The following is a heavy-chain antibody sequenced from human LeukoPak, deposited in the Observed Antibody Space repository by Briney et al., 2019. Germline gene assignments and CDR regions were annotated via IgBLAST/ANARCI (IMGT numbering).Heavy chain of an antibody. CDR1: GFTFSTYW. CDR3: ARGGFYTDPDAFDV. D-gene: IGHD2/OR15-2a*01. CDR2: IEQDGSEK. Sequence: GGSLRLSCAASGFTFSTYWMSWVRQPPGKGLEWVANIEQDGSEKYYVDSVKGRFTISRDNTKNSLSLQMNSLRVEDTAVYYCARGGFYTDPDAFDVWGQGTMVTVSS. J-gene: IGHJ3*01. V-gene: IGHV3-7*04.